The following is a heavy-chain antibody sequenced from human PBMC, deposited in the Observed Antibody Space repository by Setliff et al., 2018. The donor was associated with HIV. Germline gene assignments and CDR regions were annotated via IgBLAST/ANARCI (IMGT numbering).Heavy chain of an antibody. Sequence: PSETLSLTCTVSGGSFSTYYWSWIRQPAGEGLEYIGRVHSTGTTIYNPSLKSRVTMSVDTSKNQLSLKLRSVTAADTAVYYCARSIYGSGTYPLDIWGPGILVTVSS. V-gene: IGHV4-4*07. CDR2: VHSTGTT. CDR1: GGSFSTYY. D-gene: IGHD3-10*01. J-gene: IGHJ4*02. CDR3: ARSIYGSGTYPLDI.